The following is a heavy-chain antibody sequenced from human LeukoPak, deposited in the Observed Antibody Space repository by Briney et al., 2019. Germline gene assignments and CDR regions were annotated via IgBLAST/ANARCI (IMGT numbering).Heavy chain of an antibody. CDR3: FLSSWYSTDY. CDR2: ISDSGGST. CDR1: GFTFRSDG. J-gene: IGHJ4*02. V-gene: IGHV3-23*01. D-gene: IGHD6-13*01. Sequence: GESLRLSCAASGFTFRSDGMSWVRQAPGKGLEWVSVISDSGGSTYYADSVKGRFTISRDNSKNTLYLQMNSLRAEDTAVYYCFLSSWYSTDYWGQGTLVTVSS.